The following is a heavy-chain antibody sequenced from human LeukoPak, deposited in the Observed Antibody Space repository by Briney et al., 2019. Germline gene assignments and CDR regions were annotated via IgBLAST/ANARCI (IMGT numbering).Heavy chain of an antibody. CDR2: ISSSGSTI. V-gene: IGHV3-48*03. J-gene: IGHJ4*02. CDR1: GFTFSSYE. Sequence: GGSLRLSCAASGFTFSSYEMNWVRQAPGKGLEWVSYISSSGSTIYYADSVKGRFTISRDNAKNSLYLQMNSLRAEDTAVYYCAREYSSSSLDDWGQGTLVTVSS. D-gene: IGHD6-6*01. CDR3: AREYSSSSLDD.